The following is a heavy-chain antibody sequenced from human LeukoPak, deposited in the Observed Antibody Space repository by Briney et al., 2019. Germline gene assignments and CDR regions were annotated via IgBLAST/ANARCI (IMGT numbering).Heavy chain of an antibody. J-gene: IGHJ2*01. CDR1: GYTFTGYL. Sequence: GAPVKVSCKASGYTFTGYLMHWVRQAPGQGLEWMGWISPNSGDTKYAQKFQGRVTMTRDTSISTAYMEVSRLRSDDTAVYYCVRGLTTVATWLYLWGRGTLVTVSS. CDR2: ISPNSGDT. CDR3: VRGLTTVATWLYL. D-gene: IGHD4-17*01. V-gene: IGHV1-2*02.